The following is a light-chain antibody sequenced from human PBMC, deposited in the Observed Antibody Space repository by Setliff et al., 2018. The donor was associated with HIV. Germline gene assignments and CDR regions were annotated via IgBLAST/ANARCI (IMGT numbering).Light chain of an antibody. CDR2: DVS. V-gene: IGLV2-14*03. Sequence: QSALAQPASVSGSPGQSITISCTGTSSDVGGYNYVSWYQQHPGKAPKLLIFDVSDRPSGISNRFSGSKSGTTASLTISGLQAEDEADYYCCSFTSSSTLIIFGGGTKVTV. J-gene: IGLJ2*01. CDR3: CSFTSSSTLII. CDR1: SSDVGGYNY.